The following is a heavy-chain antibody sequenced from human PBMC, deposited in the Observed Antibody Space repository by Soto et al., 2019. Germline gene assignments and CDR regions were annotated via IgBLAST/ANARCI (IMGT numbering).Heavy chain of an antibody. CDR3: ARVVAATGWFDP. D-gene: IGHD2-15*01. J-gene: IGHJ5*02. CDR2: ISAYNGNT. CDR1: GYTFTSYG. Sequence: ASVKVSCKASGYTFTSYGISWVRQTPGQGLEWMGWISAYNGNTNYAQKLQGRVTMTTDTSTSTAYMELRSLRSDDTAVYYCARVVAATGWFDPWGQGTLVTVSS. V-gene: IGHV1-18*01.